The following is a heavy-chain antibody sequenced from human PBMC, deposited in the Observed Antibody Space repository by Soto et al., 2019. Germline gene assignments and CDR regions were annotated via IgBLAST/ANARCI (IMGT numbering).Heavy chain of an antibody. Sequence: QVQLQESGPGLVKPSETLSLTCTVSGVSVSRGSFYWAWIRQPPGKGLEWIGFGSYSGTTNYKPSPKSRVTISVDTSRSQIALKVSSRTAADTAVYYCARGATVTQYDYWGQGTLVTVSS. D-gene: IGHD4-17*01. CDR2: GSYSGTT. J-gene: IGHJ4*02. CDR1: GVSVSRGSFY. V-gene: IGHV4-61*01. CDR3: ARGATVTQYDY.